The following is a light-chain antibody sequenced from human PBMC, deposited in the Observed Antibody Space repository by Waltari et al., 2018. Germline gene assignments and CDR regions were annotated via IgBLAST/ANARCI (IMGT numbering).Light chain of an antibody. CDR2: DAS. V-gene: IGKV3-11*01. J-gene: IGKJ2*01. Sequence: EIVLTQSPATLSLSPGKTATLSCRASQSVGTYLAWYQQKPGQAPRLLIYDASNRATGIPDRFRGRGSGTDFTLTISSREPEDFALYYCQQRSSWTPHTFGQGARLEIK. CDR3: QQRSSWTPHT. CDR1: QSVGTY.